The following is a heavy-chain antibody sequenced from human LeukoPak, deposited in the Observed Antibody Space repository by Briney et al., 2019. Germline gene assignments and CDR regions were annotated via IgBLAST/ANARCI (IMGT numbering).Heavy chain of an antibody. J-gene: IGHJ4*02. V-gene: IGHV1-18*04. CDR2: ISAYNGNT. D-gene: IGHD2-15*01. CDR3: ARVAIGVVVAATSGSIDY. CDR1: GYTFTGYY. Sequence: ASVTVSCKASGYTFTGYYMHWVRQAPGQGLEWMGWISAYNGNTNYAQKLQGRVTMTTDTSTSTAYMELRSLRSDDTAVYYCARVAIGVVVAATSGSIDYWGQGTLVTVSA.